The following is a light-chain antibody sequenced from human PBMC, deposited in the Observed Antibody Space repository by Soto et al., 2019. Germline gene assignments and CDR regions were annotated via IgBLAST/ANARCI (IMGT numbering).Light chain of an antibody. Sequence: QPVLTQPPSASGTPGQRVTISCSGSSSNIGSNTVNWYQQLPGTAPKLLMYGSNQRPSGVPDRFSGSKSGTSASLAISGLQSEDEADYHCAAWDDSLNGPVFGGGTKVTVL. J-gene: IGLJ2*01. CDR3: AAWDDSLNGPV. CDR1: SSNIGSNT. V-gene: IGLV1-44*01. CDR2: GSN.